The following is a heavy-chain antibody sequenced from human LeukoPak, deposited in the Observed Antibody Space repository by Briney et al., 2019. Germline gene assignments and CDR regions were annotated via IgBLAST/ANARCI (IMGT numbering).Heavy chain of an antibody. CDR1: GYKFTDDY. CDR2: INPDSGFT. V-gene: IGHV1-2*02. D-gene: IGHD3-16*01. Sequence: ASVKVSCKASGYKFTDDYMHWGRQAPGQGLEFIGWINPDSGFTTYAQKFKGRVTMTRDTSISTAYLEVRSLTSDDTAVYYCAPTAEAYTSWWKVWGQGTLVTVSS. CDR3: APTAEAYTSWWKV. J-gene: IGHJ4*02.